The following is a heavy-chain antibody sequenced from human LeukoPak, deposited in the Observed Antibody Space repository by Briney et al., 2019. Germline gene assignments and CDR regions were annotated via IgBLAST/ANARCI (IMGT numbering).Heavy chain of an antibody. CDR3: VTDKVESIKSLRCDP. CDR1: GFTFSDAT. V-gene: IGHV3-15*01. J-gene: IGHJ5*02. Sequence: PGGSLRLSCAASGFTFSDATMSWVRQAPGKGLEWVARIKIKAEGEKTVYAAPVKGRFTISRDDSKHILYLQMNSLKTEDTAVYYCVTDKVESIKSLRCDPGGQGPLVSV. CDR2: IKIKAEGEKT. D-gene: IGHD3-3*01.